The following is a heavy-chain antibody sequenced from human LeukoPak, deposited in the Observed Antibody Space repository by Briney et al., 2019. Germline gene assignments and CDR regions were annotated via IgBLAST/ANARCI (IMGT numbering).Heavy chain of an antibody. CDR2: ISSNGGST. V-gene: IGHV3-64D*06. Sequence: GGSLRLSCAASGFTFSTYSMNWVRQAPGKGLEYVSAISSNGGSTYYADSVKGRFTISRDNSKNTLYLQMSSLRAEDTAVYYCVKDLRGVVVTAHFDYWGQGTLVTVSS. D-gene: IGHD2-21*02. CDR3: VKDLRGVVVTAHFDY. J-gene: IGHJ4*02. CDR1: GFTFSTYS.